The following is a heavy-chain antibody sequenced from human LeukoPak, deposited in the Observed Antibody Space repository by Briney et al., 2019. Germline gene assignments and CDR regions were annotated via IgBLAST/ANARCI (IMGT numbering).Heavy chain of an antibody. CDR1: GYTFTTYG. CDR2: ISAYNGNT. Sequence: GASVKVSCKASGYTFTTYGISWVRQAPGQGLEWTGWISAYNGNTNYAQKFQGRVTMTTDTSTSTAYMELSRLRSDDTAVYYRARDPLYGSGSYYSYYFDYWGQGILVTVSS. D-gene: IGHD3-10*01. V-gene: IGHV1-18*01. CDR3: ARDPLYGSGSYYSYYFDY. J-gene: IGHJ4*02.